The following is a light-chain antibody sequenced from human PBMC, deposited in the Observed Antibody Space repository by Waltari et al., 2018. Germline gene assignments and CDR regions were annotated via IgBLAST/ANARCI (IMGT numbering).Light chain of an antibody. CDR2: GAS. CDR3: QHYNNWPPLYT. V-gene: IGKV3-15*01. Sequence: EIVMTQSPATLSVSPGETATLSCRASQSVNINLAWFQQKPGQPPRLLIYGASTRATGIPARFSGSWSGTEFTLTISSLQSEDFAVYYCQHYNNWPPLYTFGQGTKLEIK. J-gene: IGKJ2*01. CDR1: QSVNIN.